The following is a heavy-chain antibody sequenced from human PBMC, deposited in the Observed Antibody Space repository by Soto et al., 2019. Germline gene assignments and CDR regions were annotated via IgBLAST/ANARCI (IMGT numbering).Heavy chain of an antibody. Sequence: ASVKVSCKASGYTFTSYYMHWVRQAPGQGLEWMGIINPSGGSTSYAQKFQGRVTMTRDTSTSTVYMELSSLRSEDTAVYYCARALGYCSGGSCYSETTFDYWGQGTLVTVSS. CDR2: INPSGGST. J-gene: IGHJ4*02. CDR3: ARALGYCSGGSCYSETTFDY. D-gene: IGHD2-15*01. CDR1: GYTFTSYY. V-gene: IGHV1-46*03.